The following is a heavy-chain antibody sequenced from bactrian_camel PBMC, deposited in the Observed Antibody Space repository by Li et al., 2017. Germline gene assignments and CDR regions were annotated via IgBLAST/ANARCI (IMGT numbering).Heavy chain of an antibody. J-gene: IGHJ4*01. CDR3: AAAPSSACPALVPGWFTY. Sequence: HVQLVESGGGSVQAGGSLRLSCAASGFFVSDYCMAWFRQAPGKEREGVAAICGSGYTDYAGSVAGRFTVSKDNAKNTVYLQMNTLKPEDTAKYYCAAAPSSACPALVPGWFTYWGQGTQVTVS. D-gene: IGHD6*01. CDR1: GFFVSDYC. CDR2: ICGSGYT. V-gene: IGHV3S53*01.